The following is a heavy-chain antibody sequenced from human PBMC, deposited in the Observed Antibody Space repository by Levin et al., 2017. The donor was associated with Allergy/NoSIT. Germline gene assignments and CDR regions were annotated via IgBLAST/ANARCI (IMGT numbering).Heavy chain of an antibody. CDR3: ARASYAGNSGGFDI. CDR1: GGSFSGFY. Sequence: PGGSLRLSCAVYGGSFSGFYWSWIRQPPGKGLEWIGEINHGGTTNYNPSLKSRVIISIDTSKNQISLILRSVTAADTSVYYCARASYAGNSGGFDIWGQGTLVTVS. D-gene: IGHD4-23*01. V-gene: IGHV4-34*01. J-gene: IGHJ3*02. CDR2: INHGGTT.